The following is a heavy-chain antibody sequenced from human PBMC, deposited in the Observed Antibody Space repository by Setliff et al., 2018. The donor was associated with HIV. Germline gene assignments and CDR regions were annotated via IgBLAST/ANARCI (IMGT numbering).Heavy chain of an antibody. CDR1: GGSISSGDYY. CDR3: AVGMASLNY. D-gene: IGHD2-21*01. Sequence: SETLSLTCTVSGGSISSGDYYWSWIRQPPGKGLEWIGNIYGSESTNYNPSLRGRVTISVDTSKNQFSLKLSSVTAADTAVYYCAVGMASLNYWGQGTLVTVSS. CDR2: IYGSEST. V-gene: IGHV4-30-4*08. J-gene: IGHJ4*02.